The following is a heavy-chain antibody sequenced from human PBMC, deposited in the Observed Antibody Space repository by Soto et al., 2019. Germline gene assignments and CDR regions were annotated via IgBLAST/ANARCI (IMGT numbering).Heavy chain of an antibody. J-gene: IGHJ4*02. Sequence: QVQLQESGPGLVKPSQTLSLTCSVSNGSISGGDHYWSWIRQPPGKGLEWIGHIKYSGSTYYNPSLTSRVTMSVDTFRNQFSVNLSSVTGAETAFYYCARGRGHGYGIDYWGQGVLVSVSS. CDR1: NGSISGGDHY. CDR3: ARGRGHGYGIDY. V-gene: IGHV4-30-4*01. D-gene: IGHD5-18*01. CDR2: IKYSGST.